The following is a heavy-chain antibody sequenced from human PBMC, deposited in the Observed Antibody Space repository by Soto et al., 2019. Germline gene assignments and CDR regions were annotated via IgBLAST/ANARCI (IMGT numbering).Heavy chain of an antibody. CDR2: ISTYIFTT. J-gene: IGHJ4*02. V-gene: IGHV1-18*01. D-gene: IGHD3-10*01. CDR3: ASAPDYNGSPVQLEY. Sequence: QVHLVQSGAEVRKPGASVRVSCKASGYTFTSYGIIWVRQAPGQGLEWMGWISTYIFTTKYAQKFQDRVTMTTDKSTSRAYVNLGSLRSDDTAVYYCASAPDYNGSPVQLEYWGQGTLVTVSS. CDR1: GYTFTSYG.